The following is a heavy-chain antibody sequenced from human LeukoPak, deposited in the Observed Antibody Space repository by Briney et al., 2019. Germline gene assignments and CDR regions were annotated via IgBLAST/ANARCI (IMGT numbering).Heavy chain of an antibody. J-gene: IGHJ4*02. V-gene: IGHV1-18*01. CDR2: ISAYNGNT. CDR3: ARDSTSYSSSPQRY. Sequence: ASVKVSCKAPGYTFTSYGISLVRQAPGQGLEWMGWISAYNGNTNYAQKLQGRVTMTTDTSTSTAYMELRSLRSDDTAVYYCARDSTSYSSSPQRYWGQGTLVTVSS. D-gene: IGHD6-6*01. CDR1: GYTFTSYG.